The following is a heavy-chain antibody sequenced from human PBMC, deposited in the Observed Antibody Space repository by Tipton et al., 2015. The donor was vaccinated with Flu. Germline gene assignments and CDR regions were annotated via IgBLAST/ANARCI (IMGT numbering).Heavy chain of an antibody. J-gene: IGHJ6*02. D-gene: IGHD2-15*01. Sequence: TLSLTCTVSGGSISSYYWSWIRQPAGKGLEWIGRIYTSGSTNHNPSLKSRVTMSVDTSKNQFSLKLSSVTAADTAVYYCARDTPRYSYYYYYYGMDVWGQGTTVTVSS. CDR2: IYTSGST. CDR1: GGSISSYY. V-gene: IGHV4-4*07. CDR3: ARDTPRYSYYYYYYGMDV.